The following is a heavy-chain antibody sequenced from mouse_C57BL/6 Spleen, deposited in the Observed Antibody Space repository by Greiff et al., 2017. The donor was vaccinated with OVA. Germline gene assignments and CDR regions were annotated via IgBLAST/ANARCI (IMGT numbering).Heavy chain of an antibody. CDR1: GYTFTDYY. V-gene: IGHV1-26*01. Sequence: VQLQQSGPELVKPGASVKISCKASGYTFTDYYMNWVQQSPGKSLEWIGDINPNNGGTSYNQKFKGKATLTVDKSSSTAYMERRSLTSEDSAVYYCASTNNYGSSYALDYWGQGTTLTVSS. CDR3: ASTNNYGSSYALDY. D-gene: IGHD1-1*01. J-gene: IGHJ2*01. CDR2: INPNNGGT.